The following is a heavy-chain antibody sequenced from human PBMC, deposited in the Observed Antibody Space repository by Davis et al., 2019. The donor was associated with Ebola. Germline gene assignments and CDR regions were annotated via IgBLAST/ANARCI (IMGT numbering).Heavy chain of an antibody. CDR2: ISAYNGNT. D-gene: IGHD1-1*01. Sequence: ASVKVSCKASGYTFTTYGISWVRQAPGQGLEWMGWISAYNGNTNYAQKFQGRVTITTDTSTSTAYMELRSLRSDDTAVYYCARAQFPTTSDHWGQGTLVTVSS. J-gene: IGHJ4*02. V-gene: IGHV1-18*04. CDR3: ARAQFPTTSDH. CDR1: GYTFTTYG.